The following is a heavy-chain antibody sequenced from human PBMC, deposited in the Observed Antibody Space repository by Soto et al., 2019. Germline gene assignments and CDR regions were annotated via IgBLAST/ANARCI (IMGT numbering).Heavy chain of an antibody. Sequence: QVQLQESGPGLVKPSETLSLTCTVSGGSISSYYWSWIRQPPGKGLEWIGYIYYSGSTNYNPSLKRRVTLSVDTSKNQFALKLSSVTAADTAVYYCARGVAVAGTSYYYGMDVWGQGTTVTVSS. J-gene: IGHJ6*02. CDR2: IYYSGST. D-gene: IGHD6-19*01. V-gene: IGHV4-59*01. CDR1: GGSISSYY. CDR3: ARGVAVAGTSYYYGMDV.